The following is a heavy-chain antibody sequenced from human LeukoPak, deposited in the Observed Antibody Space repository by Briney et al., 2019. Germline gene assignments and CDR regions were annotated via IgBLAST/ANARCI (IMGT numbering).Heavy chain of an antibody. J-gene: IGHJ4*02. D-gene: IGHD3-22*01. CDR1: GFSFSSAW. CDR3: RLVLTPQGLDS. Sequence: GGSLRLSCAASGFSFSSAWMNWVRQAPGKGLEWVGLTRSKTDGGTTDYAAPVRGRFTISRDDIQNTMYLQMNSLKTEDTAVYYCRLVLTPQGLDSWGQGTLVTVSS. V-gene: IGHV3-15*01. CDR2: TRSKTDGGTT.